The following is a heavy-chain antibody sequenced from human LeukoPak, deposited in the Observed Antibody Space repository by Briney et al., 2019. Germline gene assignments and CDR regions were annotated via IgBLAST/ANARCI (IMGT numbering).Heavy chain of an antibody. D-gene: IGHD1-26*01. CDR3: ARVKVRGSYYSAHLDY. V-gene: IGHV4-59*01. J-gene: IGHJ4*02. CDR2: IYYSGST. Sequence: SETLSLTCTGSGGSISSYYWSWIRQPPGKGLEGIWDIYYSGSTNYTPSLKSRVTISVDTSKNQFSLKLSSVTAADTAVYYCARVKVRGSYYSAHLDYWGQGTLVTVSS. CDR1: GGSISSYY.